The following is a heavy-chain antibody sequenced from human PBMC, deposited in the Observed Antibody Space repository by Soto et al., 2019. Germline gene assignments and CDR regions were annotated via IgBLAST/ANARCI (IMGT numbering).Heavy chain of an antibody. J-gene: IGHJ5*02. CDR1: GFTFRNYA. CDR2: ITGNGGVT. D-gene: IGHD2-8*01. V-gene: IGHV3-23*01. CDR3: AKGVYILVCRYFDP. Sequence: EVQLLESGGGLVQPGGSLRLSCAASGFTFRNYAMGWVRQAPGKGLEWVSAITGNGGVTNYADSVKGRFTISRDNSKETLYLQMNSRRAEAAALYYCAKGVYILVCRYFDPWGQGTLVTVSS.